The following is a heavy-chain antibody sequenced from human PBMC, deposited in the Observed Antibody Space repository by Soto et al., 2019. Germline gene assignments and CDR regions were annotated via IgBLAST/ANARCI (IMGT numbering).Heavy chain of an antibody. CDR1: GFTFSSYG. J-gene: IGHJ3*02. CDR3: VGVSSGSLDAVDI. V-gene: IGHV3-33*01. Sequence: LRLSCAASGFTFSSYGMHWVRQAPGKGLEWVAVIWYDGSKKDYADFVKGRFIISRDNSKNTLYLQMNSLRAEDTAVYYCVGVSSGSLDAVDIWGQGTMVTVSS. D-gene: IGHD3-22*01. CDR2: IWYDGSKK.